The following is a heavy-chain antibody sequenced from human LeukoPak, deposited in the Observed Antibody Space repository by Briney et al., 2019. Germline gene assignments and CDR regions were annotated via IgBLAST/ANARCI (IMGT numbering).Heavy chain of an antibody. Sequence: GSLRLSCEASGFTFGSYAMYWVRQAPGKGLEWVAGIFGSGGSAHYADSAKGRFTISRDNSKNTVHRQNNSLRAEDTAVYYGGKTTTGYSMGQKPAWAVDYWGQGTLVTVSS. CDR2: IFGSGGSA. CDR1: GFTFGSYA. J-gene: IGHJ4*02. CDR3: GKTTTGYSMGQKPAWAVDY. V-gene: IGHV3-23*01. D-gene: IGHD5-12*01.